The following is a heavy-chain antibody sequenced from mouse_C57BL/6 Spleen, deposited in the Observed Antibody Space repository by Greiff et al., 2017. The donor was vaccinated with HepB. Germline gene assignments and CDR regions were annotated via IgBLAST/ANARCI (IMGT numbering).Heavy chain of an antibody. D-gene: IGHD1-1*01. V-gene: IGHV1-81*01. Sequence: LVESGAELARPGASVKLSCKASGYTFTSYGISWVKQRTGQGLEWIGEIYPRSGNTYYNEKFKGKATLTADKSSSTAYMELRSLTSEDSAVYFCARDHGSSYDYYFDYWGQGTTLTVSS. CDR3: ARDHGSSYDYYFDY. J-gene: IGHJ2*01. CDR1: GYTFTSYG. CDR2: IYPRSGNT.